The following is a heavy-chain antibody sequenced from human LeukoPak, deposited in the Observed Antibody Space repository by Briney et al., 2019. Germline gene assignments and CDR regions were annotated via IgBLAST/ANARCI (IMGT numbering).Heavy chain of an antibody. Sequence: GGSLKLSCAASGFTFSGSAMHWVRQASGKGLEWVGRIRSKANSYATAYAASVKGRFTISRDDSKNTAYLQMNSLKTEDTAVYYCTRQDGIIDYWGQGTLVTVSS. CDR1: GFTFSGSA. CDR3: TRQDGIIDY. D-gene: IGHD5-24*01. V-gene: IGHV3-73*01. CDR2: IRSKANSYAT. J-gene: IGHJ4*02.